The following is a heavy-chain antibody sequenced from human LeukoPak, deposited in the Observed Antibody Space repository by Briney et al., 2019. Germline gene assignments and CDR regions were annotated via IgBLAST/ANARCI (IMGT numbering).Heavy chain of an antibody. D-gene: IGHD3-16*01. CDR2: VRFSGRT. V-gene: IGHV4-59*08. CDR3: ARLSNPYGGFHLDF. Sequence: SETLSLTCTVSGDSTRNYYWSWIRQPPGKGLEWIGYVRFSGRTNYSPSLKRRVTMSVDTSKNQFSLRVSSVTAADTAFYYCARLSNPYGGFHLDFWGQGTLVAVSS. CDR1: GDSTRNYY. J-gene: IGHJ4*02.